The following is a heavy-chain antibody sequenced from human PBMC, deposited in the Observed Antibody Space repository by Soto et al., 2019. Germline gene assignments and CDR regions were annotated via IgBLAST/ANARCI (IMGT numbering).Heavy chain of an antibody. D-gene: IGHD3-10*01. J-gene: IGHJ4*02. Sequence: SETLSLTCTVSDGSISSYYWSWIRQPPGKGLEWIGYIYYSGSTNYNPSLKSRVTISVDTSKNQFSLKLSSVTAADTAVYYCARERSYYNSEFDYWGQGTLVTISS. CDR3: ARERSYYNSEFDY. V-gene: IGHV4-59*01. CDR1: DGSISSYY. CDR2: IYYSGST.